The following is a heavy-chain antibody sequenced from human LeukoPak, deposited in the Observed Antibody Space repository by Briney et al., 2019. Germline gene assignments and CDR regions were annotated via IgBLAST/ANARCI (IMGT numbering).Heavy chain of an antibody. CDR1: GFTFSSYG. D-gene: IGHD6-13*01. V-gene: IGHV3-33*01. J-gene: IGHJ4*02. Sequence: GGSLRLSCAASGFTFSSYGMHWVRQAPGKGLEWVAVIWYDGSNKYYADSVKGRFTISRDNSKNTLYLQMNSLRAEDTAVYYCARGGGGAAAGTRYYFDYWGQGTLVTVSS. CDR2: IWYDGSNK. CDR3: ARGGGGAAAGTRYYFDY.